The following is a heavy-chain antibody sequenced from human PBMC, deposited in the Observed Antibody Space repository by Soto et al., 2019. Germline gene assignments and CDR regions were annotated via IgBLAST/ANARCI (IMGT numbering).Heavy chain of an antibody. CDR3: TRPCRYCNGGGPGNWFDP. CDR2: ISYSGTTI. V-gene: IGHV3-11*01. Sequence: VQLVESGGGLVQPGGSLRLACATSGFTFTDYDMSWIRQAPGKGLEWVSYISYSGTTIYYADSVRGRFAISRDNAEKSLYLHMNSLRAEDTAVYYCTRPCRYCNGGGPGNWFDPWGQGTLVTVSS. D-gene: IGHD2-8*02. CDR1: GFTFTDYD. J-gene: IGHJ5*02.